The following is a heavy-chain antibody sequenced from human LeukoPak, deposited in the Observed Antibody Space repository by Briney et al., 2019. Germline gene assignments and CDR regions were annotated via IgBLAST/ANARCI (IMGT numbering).Heavy chain of an antibody. J-gene: IGHJ4*02. Sequence: ASVKVSCKASGYTFTGYYMHWVRQAPGQGLEWMGWINPNSGGTNYAQKFQGRVTMTRDTSISTAYMELSRLRSDDTAVYYCARDHIAVAGLIDYWGQGTLVTVSS. CDR3: ARDHIAVAGLIDY. CDR1: GYTFTGYY. CDR2: INPNSGGT. V-gene: IGHV1-2*02. D-gene: IGHD6-19*01.